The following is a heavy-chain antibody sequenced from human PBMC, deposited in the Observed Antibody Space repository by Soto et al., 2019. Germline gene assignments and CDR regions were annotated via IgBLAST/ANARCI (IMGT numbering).Heavy chain of an antibody. CDR3: ARVNYYGSNDAFDI. J-gene: IGHJ3*02. CDR1: GFTVSSNY. CDR2: IYSGGST. V-gene: IGHV3-53*04. Sequence: QPGGSLRLSCAASGFTVSSNYMSWVRQAPGKGLEWVSVIYSGGSTYYADSVKGRFTISRHNSKNTLYLQMNSLRAEDTAVYYCARVNYYGSNDAFDIWGQGTMVTVSS. D-gene: IGHD3-10*01.